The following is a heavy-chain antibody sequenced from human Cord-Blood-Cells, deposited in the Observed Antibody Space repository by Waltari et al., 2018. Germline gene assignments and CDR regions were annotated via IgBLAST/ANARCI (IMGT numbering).Heavy chain of an antibody. CDR3: ARDLKPGYSYAFDI. J-gene: IGHJ3*02. D-gene: IGHD5-18*01. V-gene: IGHV1-69*01. CDR2: ITPIFGTA. CDR1: GGTFSSYA. Sequence: QVQLVQSGAEVKKPGSSVKVSCKASGGTFSSYAISWVRQAPGQGLEWMGGITPIFGTANYAQKFQGRVTITADESTSTAYMELSSRRSEDTAVYYCARDLKPGYSYAFDIWGQGTMVTVSS.